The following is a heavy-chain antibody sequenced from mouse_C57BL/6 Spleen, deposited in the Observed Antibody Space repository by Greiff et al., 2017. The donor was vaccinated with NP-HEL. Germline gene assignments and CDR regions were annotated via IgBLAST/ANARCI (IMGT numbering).Heavy chain of an antibody. CDR3: ARGGDCSPSNAMDY. J-gene: IGHJ4*01. Sequence: QVQLQQPGAELVMPGASVKLSCKASGYTFTSYWMHWVKQRPGQGLEWIGEIDPSDSYNNYNQKFKGKSIFTVDKSSSTAYMQLSSLTSEDSAVYYCARGGDCSPSNAMDYWGQGTSVTVSS. CDR2: IDPSDSYN. CDR1: GYTFTSYW. V-gene: IGHV1-69*01. D-gene: IGHD1-1*01.